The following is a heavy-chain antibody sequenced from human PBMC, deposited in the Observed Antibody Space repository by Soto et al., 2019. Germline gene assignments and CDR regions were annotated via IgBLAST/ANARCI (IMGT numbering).Heavy chain of an antibody. CDR2: IDHSGST. Sequence: AETLSLTCDVSGYSISSGYYWGLIRQPPGKGLEWVGRIDHSGSTYYTPSLKSRVTISVDTSKNQFSLKLSSVTAADTAVYYCARTIAVAVTQFSSYYYYGMVVWGGGTTFTVSS. D-gene: IGHD6-19*01. V-gene: IGHV4-38-2*01. CDR3: ARTIAVAVTQFSSYYYYGMVV. J-gene: IGHJ6*02. CDR1: GYSISSGYY.